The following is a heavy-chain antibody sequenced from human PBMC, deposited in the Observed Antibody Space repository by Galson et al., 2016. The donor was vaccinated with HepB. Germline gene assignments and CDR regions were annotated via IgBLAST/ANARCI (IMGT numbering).Heavy chain of an antibody. D-gene: IGHD3-10*01. J-gene: IGHJ4*02. Sequence: SLRLSCAASGFTFNNYAMNWVRQAPGKGLEWVSAISGSGGYTYYAGSVKGRFTISRVNSKNTLYLQMDRLRVEDTAVYYCARDGYYYGSGSYGAATYWGQGTPVTVSS. V-gene: IGHV3-23*01. CDR1: GFTFNNYA. CDR2: ISGSGGYT. CDR3: ARDGYYYGSGSYGAATY.